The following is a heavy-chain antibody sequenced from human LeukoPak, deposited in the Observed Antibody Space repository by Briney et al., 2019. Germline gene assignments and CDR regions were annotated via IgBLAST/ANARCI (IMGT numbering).Heavy chain of an antibody. V-gene: IGHV3-30*04. CDR2: ISYDGSNK. CDR3: ARDATTQVGWVYMDV. D-gene: IGHD1-1*01. Sequence: GGSLRLSCAASGFTFSSYAMHWVRQAPGKGLEWVAVISYDGSNKYYANSVKGRFTIFRDNAKNSVYLQMNSLTAEDTGLYYCARDATTQVGWVYMDVWGKGTTVTISS. CDR1: GFTFSSYA. J-gene: IGHJ6*03.